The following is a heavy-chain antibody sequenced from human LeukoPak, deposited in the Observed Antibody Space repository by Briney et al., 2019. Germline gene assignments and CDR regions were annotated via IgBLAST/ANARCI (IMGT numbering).Heavy chain of an antibody. CDR2: TTGGLSST. CDR1: GFTFSSYV. Sequence: PGGSLRLSCAASGFTFSSYVMSWVRQAPGKGLQWVSSTTGGLSSTHYYADSVKGRFIISRDNSKYTLYLQMNSLRAEDTAVYYCARGPSGYHNTGGQGTLVTVSS. V-gene: IGHV3-23*01. D-gene: IGHD5-12*01. CDR3: ARGPSGYHNT. J-gene: IGHJ4*02.